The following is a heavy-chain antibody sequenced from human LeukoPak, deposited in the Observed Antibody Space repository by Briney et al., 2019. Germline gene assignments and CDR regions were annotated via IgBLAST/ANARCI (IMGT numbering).Heavy chain of an antibody. D-gene: IGHD3-10*01. CDR1: VGSFSEYS. V-gene: IGHV4-34*01. CDR2: INHSGNT. J-gene: IGHJ4*02. Sequence: SETLSLTCAVYVGSFSEYSWNWFRQPPGRGLEWIGEINHSGNTNYDPSLKSRVTMSVDTSKNQFSLKLTSVTAADTAVYYCATQGWFGELPYTFDYWGQGTLVTVSS. CDR3: ATQGWFGELPYTFDY.